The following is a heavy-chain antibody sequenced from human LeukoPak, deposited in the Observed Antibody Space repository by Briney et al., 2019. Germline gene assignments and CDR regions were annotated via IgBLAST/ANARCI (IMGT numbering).Heavy chain of an antibody. D-gene: IGHD3-16*01. J-gene: IGHJ5*02. CDR2: IRYDGSYK. CDR3: AKRVFGSSFDP. V-gene: IGHV3-30*02. CDR1: GFPFRSYA. Sequence: GGSLRLSCAASGFPFRSYAMHWVRQAPGKGLEWVAFIRYDGSYKYYGDSVKGRFTISRDNSKNTVYLQMNSLRAEDTAVYYCAKRVFGSSFDPWGQGTLVTVSS.